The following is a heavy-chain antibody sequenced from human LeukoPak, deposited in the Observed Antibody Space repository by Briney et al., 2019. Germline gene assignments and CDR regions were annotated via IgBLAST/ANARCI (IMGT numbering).Heavy chain of an antibody. D-gene: IGHD4-17*01. CDR3: ARGCRHDYGDNNWFDP. V-gene: IGHV4-34*01. Sequence: SETLSLTCAVYGGSFSGSYWSWIRQPPGKGLEWIGEINHSGSTNYNPSLKSRVTISVDTSKNQFSLKLSSVTAADTAVYCCARGCRHDYGDNNWFDPWGQGTLVTVSS. J-gene: IGHJ5*02. CDR2: INHSGST. CDR1: GGSFSGSY.